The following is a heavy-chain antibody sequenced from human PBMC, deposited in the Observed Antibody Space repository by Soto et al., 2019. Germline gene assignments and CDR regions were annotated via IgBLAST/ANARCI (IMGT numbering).Heavy chain of an antibody. Sequence: ASVKVSCKASGYTFTGYYMHWVRQAPGQGLEWMGWINPSSGGTNYAQKFQGRVTMTRDTSISTAYMELSRLRSDDTAVYYCASGDCSSTSCPDGYWGQGTLVTVSS. D-gene: IGHD2-2*01. CDR1: GYTFTGYY. J-gene: IGHJ4*02. CDR2: INPSSGGT. CDR3: ASGDCSSTSCPDGY. V-gene: IGHV1-2*02.